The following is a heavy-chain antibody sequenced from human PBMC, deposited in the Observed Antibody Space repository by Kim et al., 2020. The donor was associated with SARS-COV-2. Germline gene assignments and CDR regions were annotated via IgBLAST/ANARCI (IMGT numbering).Heavy chain of an antibody. CDR1: GFTFSSYS. V-gene: IGHV3-21*01. J-gene: IGHJ6*04. D-gene: IGHD2-21*01. Sequence: GGSLRLSCADSGFTFSSYSMNWVRQAPGKGLEWVSSIRSSRSYIYYADSVKGRFTISRDNAKNSLYLQMNSLRAEDTAVYYCARDPYGGDLFYYYYGMDVWGEGTTVSVST. CDR2: IRSSRSYI. CDR3: ARDPYGGDLFYYYYGMDV.